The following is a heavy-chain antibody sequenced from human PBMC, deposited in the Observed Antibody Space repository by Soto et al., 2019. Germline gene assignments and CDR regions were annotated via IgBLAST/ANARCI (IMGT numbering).Heavy chain of an antibody. CDR2: ISSNGVT. CDR3: ASLKDYYFHF. Sequence: QVQLQESGPGLVMPSQTLSLTCTVTGGSVAIGGYFWSWIRQHPEKGLEWIGYISSNGVTYYNPSLESRFTISMDTSKNQFSLMLPSVTAANTAVYYCASLKDYYFHFWGQGTLVTVSS. CDR1: GGSVAIGGYF. J-gene: IGHJ4*02. V-gene: IGHV4-31*03.